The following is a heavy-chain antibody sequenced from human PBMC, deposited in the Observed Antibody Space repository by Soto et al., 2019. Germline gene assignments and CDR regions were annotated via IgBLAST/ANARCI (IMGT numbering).Heavy chain of an antibody. Sequence: QTLSLTCAISGDSVSSNSAAWNWIRQSPSRGLEWLGRTYYRSKWYNDYAVSVKSRITINPDTSKNQFSLQLNSVTPEDTAVYYCARDPQRRITIFGVVIYGMDVWGQGTTVTVSS. CDR1: GDSVSSNSAA. J-gene: IGHJ6*02. V-gene: IGHV6-1*01. D-gene: IGHD3-3*01. CDR3: ARDPQRRITIFGVVIYGMDV. CDR2: TYYRSKWYN.